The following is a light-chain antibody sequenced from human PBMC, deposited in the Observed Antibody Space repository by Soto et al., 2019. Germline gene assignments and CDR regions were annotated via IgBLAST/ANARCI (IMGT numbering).Light chain of an antibody. V-gene: IGKV3-15*01. J-gene: IGKJ1*01. CDR3: QQYNNWWT. Sequence: EIVLTQSPGTLSLSPGERATLSCRASQSVSSSYLAWYQQKPGQAPRLLIYGASTRATGVPARITGSGSGTEFTLTISSLQFDDSAVYYCQQYNNWWTFGQGTKVDIK. CDR1: QSVSSSY. CDR2: GAS.